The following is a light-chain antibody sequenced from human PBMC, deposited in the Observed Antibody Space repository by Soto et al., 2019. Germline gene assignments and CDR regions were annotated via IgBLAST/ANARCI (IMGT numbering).Light chain of an antibody. J-gene: IGKJ4*01. CDR1: QSVSRS. CDR3: QQRGNWPLT. Sequence: EIVLTQSPVTLSLSPGERATLSCRASQSVSRSLAWYQQKAGQAPRLLVYDASNRATGIPARFSGSGSGTDFTLTISSLEPEDFAVYFCQQRGNWPLTFGGGTKVEIK. CDR2: DAS. V-gene: IGKV3-11*01.